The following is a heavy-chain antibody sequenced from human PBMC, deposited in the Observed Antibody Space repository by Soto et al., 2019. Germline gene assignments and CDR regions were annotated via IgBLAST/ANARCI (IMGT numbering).Heavy chain of an antibody. CDR2: IYPGDSDT. Sequence: GESLKISCKGSGYTFTNYWIGWVRQMPGKGLEWMGIIYPGDSDTKYNPSFQGQVTLSADKSITTTYLRWTSLKASDTAIYYCAASIFYYGMDVRGQGTTVTVSS. CDR3: AASIFYYGMDV. J-gene: IGHJ6*02. CDR1: GYTFTNYW. V-gene: IGHV5-51*01.